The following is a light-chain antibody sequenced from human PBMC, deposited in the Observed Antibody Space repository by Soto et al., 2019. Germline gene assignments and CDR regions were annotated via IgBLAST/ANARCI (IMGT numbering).Light chain of an antibody. J-gene: IGKJ5*01. V-gene: IGKV3-15*01. CDR3: QQYKRWPPIN. Sequence: EIVMAPSPETLSVSPWYSSTLSSRSSQSAGINLAWYQQKPGQAPRLLIYGASKRATAIPGRFSGSGSGTEFTLTISSLQSEDFAVYYCQQYKRWPPINFGQGTRLEI. CDR2: GAS. CDR1: QSAGIN.